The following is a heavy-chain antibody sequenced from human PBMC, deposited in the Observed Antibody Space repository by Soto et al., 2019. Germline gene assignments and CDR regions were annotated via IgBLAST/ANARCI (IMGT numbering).Heavy chain of an antibody. Sequence: QVQLVESGGGVVQPGRSLRLSCAASGFTFSSYGMHWVRQAPGKGLEWVAVISYDGSNKYYADSVKSRFTISRDNSKNTLYLQMNSLRAEDTAVYYCAKDSTVVVTAIGSWYFDLWGRGTLVTVSS. CDR2: ISYDGSNK. J-gene: IGHJ2*01. CDR3: AKDSTVVVTAIGSWYFDL. D-gene: IGHD2-21*02. CDR1: GFTFSSYG. V-gene: IGHV3-30*18.